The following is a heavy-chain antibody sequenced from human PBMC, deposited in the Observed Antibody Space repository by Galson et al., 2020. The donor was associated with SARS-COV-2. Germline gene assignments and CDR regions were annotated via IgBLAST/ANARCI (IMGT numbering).Heavy chain of an antibody. Sequence: GGSLRLSCAASGFSISTSAMSWVRQAPGKGLEWVSSISADSKNLYYADSVKGRFTISRDNSKSTLYLHMNSLRADDTALYFCAKVDYYFGSGGRPGYGFDKWGQGTMVTVSS. D-gene: IGHD3-10*01. CDR3: AKVDYYFGSGGRPGYGFDK. CDR1: GFSISTSA. J-gene: IGHJ3*02. CDR2: ISADSKNL. V-gene: IGHV3-23*01.